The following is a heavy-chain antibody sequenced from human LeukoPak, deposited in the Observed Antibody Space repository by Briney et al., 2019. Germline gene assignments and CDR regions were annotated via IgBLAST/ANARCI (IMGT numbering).Heavy chain of an antibody. CDR1: GYTFTVYY. Sequence: ASVKVSCKASGYTFTVYYMHWVRQAPGQGLEWMGYINPHSGDTIYAPNFQGRVTMTRDTSISTVYMELSNLRSDDTAVYYCSTEDKYCSSPSCNDYWGQGTLDTVSS. D-gene: IGHD2-2*01. V-gene: IGHV1-2*02. CDR2: INPHSGDT. CDR3: STEDKYCSSPSCNDY. J-gene: IGHJ4*02.